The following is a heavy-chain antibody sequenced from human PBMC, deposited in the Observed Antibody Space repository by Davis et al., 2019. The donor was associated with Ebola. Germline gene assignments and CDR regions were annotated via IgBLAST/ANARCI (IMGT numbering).Heavy chain of an antibody. CDR2: ISGSGGST. Sequence: GESLKISCAASGFTFSSYAMSWVRQAPGKGLEWVSAISGSGGSTYYADSVKGRFTISRDNAKNSLYLQMNSLRAEDTAVYYCARDPGDYDAHWGQGTLVTVSS. CDR3: ARDPGDYDAH. D-gene: IGHD4-17*01. J-gene: IGHJ4*02. CDR1: GFTFSSYA. V-gene: IGHV3-23*01.